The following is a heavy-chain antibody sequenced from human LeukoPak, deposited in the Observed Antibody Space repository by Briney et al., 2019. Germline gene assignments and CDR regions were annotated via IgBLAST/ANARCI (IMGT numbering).Heavy chain of an antibody. V-gene: IGHV3-23*01. J-gene: IGHJ4*01. CDR1: GFTFSSYA. D-gene: IGHD3-16*01. Sequence: GGSLRLSCAASGFTFSSYAMSWVRQAPGKGLEWVSALSGSGGSTYYADSVKGRFTISRANSRDTLYLQMNSSRAEDAAVYDFAKWYYDYDWGSWYFD. CDR3: AKWYYDYDWGSWYFD. CDR2: LSGSGGST.